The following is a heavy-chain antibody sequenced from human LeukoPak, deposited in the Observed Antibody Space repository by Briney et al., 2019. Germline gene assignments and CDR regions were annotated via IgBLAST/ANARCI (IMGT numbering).Heavy chain of an antibody. Sequence: GESLKISCKGSGYSFTSYWFGWVRQMPGKGLEWMGIFYPGDSDTRYSPSFQGQVTISADKSISTAYLQWSSLKASDAAMYYCARLSPSGWSFHFDYWGQGTLVTVSS. V-gene: IGHV5-51*01. CDR1: GYSFTSYW. D-gene: IGHD6-19*01. J-gene: IGHJ4*02. CDR2: FYPGDSDT. CDR3: ARLSPSGWSFHFDY.